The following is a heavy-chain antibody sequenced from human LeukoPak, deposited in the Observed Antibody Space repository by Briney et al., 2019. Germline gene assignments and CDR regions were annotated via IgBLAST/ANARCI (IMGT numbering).Heavy chain of an antibody. CDR3: ARGFWGWEVDY. D-gene: IGHD3-16*01. J-gene: IGHJ4*02. CDR1: GFTFSSYW. Sequence: PGRALRLSCAASGFTFSSYWMLWARQAPGKGLVWLSRINGEGSSTNYADSVKGRFTISRDNAKNTLYLQMNSLRVEDTAVYYCARGFWGWEVDYWGQGILVTVSS. CDR2: INGEGSST. V-gene: IGHV3-74*01.